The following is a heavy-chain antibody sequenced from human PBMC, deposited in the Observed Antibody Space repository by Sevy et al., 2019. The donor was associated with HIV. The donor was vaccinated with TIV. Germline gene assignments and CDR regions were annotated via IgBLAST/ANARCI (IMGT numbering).Heavy chain of an antibody. CDR1: GITFSIDW. CDR3: TTEYPSRPFDN. CDR2: IKSNTDPGTT. J-gene: IGHJ4*02. V-gene: IGHV3-15*01. Sequence: GGSLRLSCAGSGITFSIDWMSWVRQVPGKGLEWVGRIKSNTDPGTTDYAALVKDIFTISRDDSKSTLYLQMNSLKTEDTAVYYCTTEYPSRPFDNWGLGTLVTVSS.